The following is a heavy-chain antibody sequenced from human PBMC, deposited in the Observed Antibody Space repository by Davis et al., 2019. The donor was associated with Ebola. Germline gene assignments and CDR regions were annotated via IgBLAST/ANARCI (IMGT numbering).Heavy chain of an antibody. J-gene: IGHJ4*02. Sequence: GGSLRLSCPVSGYRFSDLYISWIRQAPGKGLEWISYIGTSVSATYYADSVKGRFTISRDNAKNSVYLQMNSLRVEDTAVYFCARGDYPDSWGQGTLVTVSS. CDR2: IGTSVSAT. V-gene: IGHV3-11*01. CDR3: ARGDYPDS. CDR1: GYRFSDLY.